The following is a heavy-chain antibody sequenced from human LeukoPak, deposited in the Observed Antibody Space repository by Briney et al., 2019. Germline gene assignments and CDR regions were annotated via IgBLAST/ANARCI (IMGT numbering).Heavy chain of an antibody. V-gene: IGHV3-23*01. CDR3: AKGGTGSTDWFDP. D-gene: IGHD1-7*01. CDR2: IRGSGGST. J-gene: IGHJ5*02. CDR1: GFTFSSYA. Sequence: GGSLRLSCAASGFTFSSYAMSWVRQAPGKGLEWVSVIRGSGGSTYYADSVKGRVTISRDNSKNTLYLQMKSLRAEDTAVYYCAKGGTGSTDWFDPWGQGTLVTVSS.